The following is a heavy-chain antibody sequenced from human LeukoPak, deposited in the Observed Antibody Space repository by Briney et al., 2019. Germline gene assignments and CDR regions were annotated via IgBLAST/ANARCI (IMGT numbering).Heavy chain of an antibody. CDR2: SSNFSGNT. CDR1: GCNLITSG. J-gene: IGHJ4*02. D-gene: IGHD2-21*02. Sequence: GASVKVSCKASGCNLITSGISWVRQPPGQGLEWMGWSSNFSGNTKYTQKVEGRVTMTTDTSTSTGHMELRSLRSDDAAVYYCARSKVVVTDIPDYWGQGTLVTVSS. CDR3: ARSKVVVTDIPDY. V-gene: IGHV1-18*01.